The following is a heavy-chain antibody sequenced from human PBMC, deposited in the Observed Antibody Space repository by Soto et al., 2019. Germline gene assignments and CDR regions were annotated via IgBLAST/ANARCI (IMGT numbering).Heavy chain of an antibody. Sequence: QVQLVQSGAEVKKPGASVKVSCKASGYTFTNYAIHWVRQAPGQRLEWMGWINAGNRNTEYSQKFQGRIIMTRDTSANTAYMELSSLTSEDTAVYYCARGYDYGWGSYRSDAFDIWGQGTMVTVSS. D-gene: IGHD3-16*02. CDR1: GYTFTNYA. V-gene: IGHV1-3*01. CDR3: ARGYDYGWGSYRSDAFDI. J-gene: IGHJ3*02. CDR2: INAGNRNT.